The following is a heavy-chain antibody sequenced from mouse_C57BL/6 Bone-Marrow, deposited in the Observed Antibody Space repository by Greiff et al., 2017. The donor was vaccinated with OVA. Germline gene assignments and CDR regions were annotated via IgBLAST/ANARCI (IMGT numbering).Heavy chain of an antibody. CDR3: ARGGHYYGSSYWYFDV. Sequence: VQLKESGPGLVKPSQSLSLTCSVTGYSITSGYYWNWIRQFPGNKLEWMGYISYDGSNNYNPSLKNRISITRDTSKNQFFLKLNSVTTEDTATYYCARGGHYYGSSYWYFDVWGTGTTVTVSS. D-gene: IGHD1-1*01. V-gene: IGHV3-6*01. J-gene: IGHJ1*03. CDR1: GYSITSGYY. CDR2: ISYDGSN.